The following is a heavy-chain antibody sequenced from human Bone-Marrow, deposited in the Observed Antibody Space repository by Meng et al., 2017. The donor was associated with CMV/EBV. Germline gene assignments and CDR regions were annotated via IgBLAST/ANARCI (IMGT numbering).Heavy chain of an antibody. Sequence: LKVSRPPLVNPTQTPPLTCTFSGCSLNPTGVGVGWIRQSPGKALEWLALISWEDVKEYSPSLNTRLTITMDTSKNQVLLTMTNMDPVDTATYYCARGGFSYGLLWFDPWGQGTLVTVSS. V-gene: IGHV2-5*02. CDR3: ARGGFSYGLLWFDP. D-gene: IGHD5-18*01. CDR1: GCSLNPTGVG. J-gene: IGHJ5*02. CDR2: ISWEDVK.